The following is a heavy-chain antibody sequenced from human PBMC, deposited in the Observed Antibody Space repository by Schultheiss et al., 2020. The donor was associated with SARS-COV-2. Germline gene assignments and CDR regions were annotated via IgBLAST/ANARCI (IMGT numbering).Heavy chain of an antibody. CDR1: GGFISNHY. CDR3: ARDTNAYYDFWSGKYSGMDV. J-gene: IGHJ6*02. CDR2: RSYSGIS. V-gene: IGHV4-59*11. Sequence: GSLRLSCTVSGGFISNHYWSWIRQPPGKGLEWIGYRSYSGISKYNPSLGSRVTILLDTSKNQISLKLRSVTAADTAVYYCARDTNAYYDFWSGKYSGMDVWGRGTTVTVSS. D-gene: IGHD3-3*01.